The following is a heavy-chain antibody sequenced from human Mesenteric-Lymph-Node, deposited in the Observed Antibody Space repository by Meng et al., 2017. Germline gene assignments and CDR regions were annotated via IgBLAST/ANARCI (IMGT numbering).Heavy chain of an antibody. CDR1: GFTFSDYY. J-gene: IGHJ3*02. D-gene: IGHD2-21*02. CDR3: ATHPRGYCGGDCYSFDI. CDR2: ISSSGSTI. Sequence: GESLKISCAASGFTFSDYYMSWIRQAPGKGLEWVSYISSSGSTIYYADSVKGRFTISRDNAKNSLYLQMNSLRAEDTAVYYCATHPRGYCGGDCYSFDIWGQGTMVTVSS. V-gene: IGHV3-11*04.